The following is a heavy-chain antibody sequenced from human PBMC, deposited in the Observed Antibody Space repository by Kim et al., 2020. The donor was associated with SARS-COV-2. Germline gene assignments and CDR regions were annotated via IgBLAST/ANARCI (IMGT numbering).Heavy chain of an antibody. D-gene: IGHD5-18*01. J-gene: IGHJ6*02. V-gene: IGHV4-34*01. CDR3: ARPQIQGFRYFSSYGMDV. CDR2: ITHSGSS. Sequence: SETLSLTCAVYGGSFSGYYWSWIRPPPGNGLEWIGSITHSGSSNYNPSPKSRVTISVETSTNQFSLKLSSVIAADTAVHYCARPQIQGFRYFSSYGMDVCVQATAVT. CDR1: GGSFSGYY.